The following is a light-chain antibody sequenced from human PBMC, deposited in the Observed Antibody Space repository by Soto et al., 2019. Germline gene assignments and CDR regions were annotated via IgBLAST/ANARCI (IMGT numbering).Light chain of an antibody. CDR1: SHDVGAYDY. Sequence: QSALTQPASVSGSPGQSITISCTGTSHDVGAYDYVAWYQQHPGKVPKVIIYEVSNRPSGISSRFSGSKSGNTASLTISGLQAEDEAEYYCSLYTSENTYVFGTGTKVTVL. CDR3: SLYTSENTYV. J-gene: IGLJ1*01. V-gene: IGLV2-14*01. CDR2: EVS.